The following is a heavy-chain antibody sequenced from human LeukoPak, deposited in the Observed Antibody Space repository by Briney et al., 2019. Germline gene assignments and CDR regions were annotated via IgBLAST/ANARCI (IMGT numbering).Heavy chain of an antibody. CDR1: GFTFDDYA. D-gene: IGHD3-22*01. Sequence: GRSLRLSCAASGFTFDDYAMHWVRQAPGKGLELVSSNSWNSGSIGYADSVKGRFTISRDNAKNSLYLQMNSLRAEDTALYYCAKGTYYYDSSGYYNQHFDYWGQGTLVTVSS. V-gene: IGHV3-9*01. CDR2: NSWNSGSI. CDR3: AKGTYYYDSSGYYNQHFDY. J-gene: IGHJ4*02.